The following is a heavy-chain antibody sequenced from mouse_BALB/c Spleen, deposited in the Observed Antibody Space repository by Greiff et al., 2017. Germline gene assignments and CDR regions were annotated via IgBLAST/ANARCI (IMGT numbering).Heavy chain of an antibody. CDR1: GYSITSDYA. J-gene: IGHJ4*01. V-gene: IGHV3-2*02. CDR2: ISYSGST. Sequence: EVQLQESGPGLVKPSQSLSLTCTVTGYSITSDYAWNWIRQFPGNKLEWMGYISYSGSTSYNPSLKSRISITRDTSKNQFFLQLNSVTTEDTATYYCARNYRYEDYAMDYWGQGTSVTVSS. D-gene: IGHD2-14*01. CDR3: ARNYRYEDYAMDY.